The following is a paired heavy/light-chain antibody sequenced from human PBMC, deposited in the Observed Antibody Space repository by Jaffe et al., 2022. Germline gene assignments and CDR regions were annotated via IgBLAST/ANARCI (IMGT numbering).Light chain of an antibody. J-gene: IGLJ3*02. Sequence: SSEVTQDPTVSVALGQTARITCQGDCLRTNFASWYQQKPRQAPVLVMYGENNRPSGIPDRFTGSNSRSTASLTITGTQAEDEADYYCNCRDSGGKYWVFGGGTKLTVL. CDR2: GEN. CDR1: CLRTNF. V-gene: IGLV3-19*01. CDR3: NCRDSGGKYWV.
Heavy chain of an antibody. Sequence: QVQLVQSGVEVKKPGASVKVSCKSSGFTFTKYYMHWVRQAPGQGLEWMGLINPTGAATLYAQKFQGRITLTRDTSTSTDYMELRRLRYDDTAVYYCARDNSRSDSYWWFDPWGQGTLVTVSS. CDR1: GFTFTKYY. D-gene: IGHD2-21*02. J-gene: IGHJ5*02. V-gene: IGHV1-46*01. CDR2: INPTGAAT. CDR3: ARDNSRSDSYWWFDP.